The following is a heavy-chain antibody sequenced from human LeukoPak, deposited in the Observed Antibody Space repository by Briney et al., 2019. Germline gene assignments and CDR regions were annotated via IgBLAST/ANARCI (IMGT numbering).Heavy chain of an antibody. V-gene: IGHV3-21*01. CDR3: ARGAVGYSYGYGPVVDYYYMDV. CDR1: GFTFSSYS. Sequence: GGSLRLSCAASGFTFSSYSMNWVRQAPGKGLEWVSCISTSSSYIYYADSVKGRFTISRDNSKNTLYLQMNSLRAEDTAVYYCARGAVGYSYGYGPVVDYYYMDVWGKGTTVTVSS. J-gene: IGHJ6*03. D-gene: IGHD5-18*01. CDR2: ISTSSSYI.